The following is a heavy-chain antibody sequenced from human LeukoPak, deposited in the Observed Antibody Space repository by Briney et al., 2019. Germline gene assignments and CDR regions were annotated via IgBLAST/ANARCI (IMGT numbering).Heavy chain of an antibody. J-gene: IGHJ2*01. CDR2: IRYDGSNK. CDR1: GFTFSSYG. CDR3: AKDHPRATVVTPVWYFDL. D-gene: IGHD4-23*01. V-gene: IGHV3-30*02. Sequence: GGSLRLSCAASGFTFSSYGMHWVRQAPGKELEWVAFIRYDGSNKYYADSVKGRFTISRDNSKNTLYLQMNSLRAEDTAVYYCAKDHPRATVVTPVWYFDLWGRGTLVTVSS.